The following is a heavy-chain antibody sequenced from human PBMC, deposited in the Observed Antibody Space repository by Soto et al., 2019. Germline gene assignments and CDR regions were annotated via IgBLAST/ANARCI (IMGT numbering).Heavy chain of an antibody. Sequence: SQTLSLTCAISGDSVSSNSAACNWIRQSPSRGLEWLGRTYYRSKWYHDYEISVESRITINPDTSKNQFSLQLNSMTPEDTAVYYCARDFNGLAPWGQGTLVTVSS. CDR2: TYYRSKWYH. V-gene: IGHV6-1*01. CDR1: GDSVSSNSAA. CDR3: ARDFNGLAP. D-gene: IGHD2-8*01. J-gene: IGHJ5*02.